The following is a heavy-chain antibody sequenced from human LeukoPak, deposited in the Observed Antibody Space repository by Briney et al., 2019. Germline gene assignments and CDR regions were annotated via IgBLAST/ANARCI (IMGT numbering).Heavy chain of an antibody. CDR1: GGSISSGGYS. Sequence: SQTLSLTCAVSGGSISSGGYSWSWIRQPPGKGLEWIGYIYHGGNTYYNPSLKSRVTISVDTSKNQFSLKLSSVTAADTAVYYCAREGTAGTNLNWFDPWGQGTLVTVSS. D-gene: IGHD1-1*01. V-gene: IGHV4-30-2*01. CDR2: IYHGGNT. CDR3: AREGTAGTNLNWFDP. J-gene: IGHJ5*02.